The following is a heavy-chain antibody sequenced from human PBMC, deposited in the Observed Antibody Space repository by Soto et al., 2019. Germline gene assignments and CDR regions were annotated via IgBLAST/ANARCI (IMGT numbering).Heavy chain of an antibody. V-gene: IGHV5-51*01. CDR3: ARGGRGTWACHHNMDV. CDR1: GYNFFNYW. D-gene: IGHD1-1*01. J-gene: IGHJ6*02. CDR2: VYPDDSDT. Sequence: GESLKISCQASGYNFFNYWIGWVRQVPGKGLEWMGIVYPDDSDTRYSPSFQGQVIISADKSINAAYLQWNSLKASDSAIYYCARGGRGTWACHHNMDVWGQGTSVTVSS.